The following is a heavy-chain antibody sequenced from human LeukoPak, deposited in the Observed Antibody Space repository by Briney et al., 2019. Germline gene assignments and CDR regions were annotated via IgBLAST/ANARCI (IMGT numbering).Heavy chain of an antibody. V-gene: IGHV3-23*01. D-gene: IGHD3-9*01. CDR1: GFTVSNYA. CDR3: QKTAYDISTGYIHFGY. J-gene: IGHJ4*02. CDR2: VSGNTLTI. Sequence: GGSLRLFCAASGFTVSNYAMSCFRHAPGQGLEWLPSVSGNTLTISYADTVKGRVTISRDNSKNTLYLQMNSLKAEDTVFFYSQKTAYDISTGYIHFGYWGQGTLVTVSS.